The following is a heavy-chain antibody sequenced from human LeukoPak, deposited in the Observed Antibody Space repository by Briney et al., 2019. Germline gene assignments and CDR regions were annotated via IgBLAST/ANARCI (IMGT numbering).Heavy chain of an antibody. V-gene: IGHV4-39*02. J-gene: IGHJ4*02. CDR2: IPYSGST. CDR3: ARVSFGGYSYGYVDF. CDR1: GDSISNSRYS. Sequence: SETLSLTCTVSGDSISNSRYSWGWIRQPPGKGLEWIGTIPYSGSTYYNASSKSRVTISVDTSKNQFSLRLSSVTAADTAVYYCARVSFGGYSYGYVDFWGQGTLVTVSS. D-gene: IGHD5-18*01.